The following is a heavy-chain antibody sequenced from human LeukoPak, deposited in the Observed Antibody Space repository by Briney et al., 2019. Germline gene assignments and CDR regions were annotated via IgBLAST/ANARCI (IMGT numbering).Heavy chain of an antibody. D-gene: IGHD3-16*01. J-gene: IGHJ4*02. CDR2: VYHSGTT. CDR1: GYSISSGYY. CDR3: ARDERFGVLNF. V-gene: IGHV4-38-2*02. Sequence: SETLSLTCAVSGYSISSGYYWDWIRQPPGKGLEWIGTVYHSGTTFYNSSLKSRITISVDTSKNQFSLKLSSVTAADTAVYFCARDERFGVLNFCGQGTLVTVSS.